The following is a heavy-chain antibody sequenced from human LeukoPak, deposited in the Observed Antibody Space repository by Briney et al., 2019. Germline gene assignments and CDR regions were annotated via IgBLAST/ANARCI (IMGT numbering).Heavy chain of an antibody. CDR2: IYYSGST. Sequence: SETLSLTCTVSGASISSYYWSWIRQPPGKGLEWIGYIYYSGSTNYNPALKSRVTISEDKSKNQISLKLSSVTAADTAVYYCARVRGYYDSSGYDDWGQGTLVTVSS. CDR3: ARVRGYYDSSGYDD. J-gene: IGHJ4*02. CDR1: GASISSYY. V-gene: IGHV4-59*01. D-gene: IGHD3-22*01.